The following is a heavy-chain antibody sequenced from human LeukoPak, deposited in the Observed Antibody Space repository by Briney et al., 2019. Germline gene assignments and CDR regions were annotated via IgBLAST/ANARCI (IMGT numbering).Heavy chain of an antibody. J-gene: IGHJ4*02. CDR2: ISSSSSYI. V-gene: IGHV3-21*01. Sequence: PGGSLRLSCAASGFTFSSYSMNWARQAPGKGLEWVSSISSSSSYIYYADSVKGRFTISRDNAKNSLYLQMNSLRAEDTAVYYCARGDYYGSGSYHYWGQGTLVTVSS. D-gene: IGHD3-10*01. CDR1: GFTFSSYS. CDR3: ARGDYYGSGSYHY.